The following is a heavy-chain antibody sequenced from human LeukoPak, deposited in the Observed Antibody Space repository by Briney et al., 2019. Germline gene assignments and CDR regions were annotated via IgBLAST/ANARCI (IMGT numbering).Heavy chain of an antibody. Sequence: ASVKVSCKASGYTFTSYDINWVRQATGQGLEWMGWMNPNSGNTGYAQKFQGRVTITRNTSISTAYMELSSLRSEDTAVYYCAREGGEYCDGGRCSPYYLDYWGQGTLVTVSS. D-gene: IGHD2-15*01. CDR1: GYTFTSYD. J-gene: IGHJ4*02. V-gene: IGHV1-8*03. CDR3: AREGGEYCDGGRCSPYYLDY. CDR2: MNPNSGNT.